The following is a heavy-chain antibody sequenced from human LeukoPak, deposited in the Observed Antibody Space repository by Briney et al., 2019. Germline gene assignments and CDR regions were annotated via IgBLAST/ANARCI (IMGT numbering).Heavy chain of an antibody. CDR1: GFTFSDYY. CDR2: ISRSGSTI. Sequence: PGGSLRLSCAASGFTFSDYYMSWIRQAPGKGLEWVSYISRSGSTIYYADSVKGRFTISRDNAKNSLYLQMNSLRAEDTAVYYCARDLFPYYYDSSGYYHWYFDLWGRGTLVTVSS. V-gene: IGHV3-11*04. CDR3: ARDLFPYYYDSSGYYHWYFDL. J-gene: IGHJ2*01. D-gene: IGHD3-22*01.